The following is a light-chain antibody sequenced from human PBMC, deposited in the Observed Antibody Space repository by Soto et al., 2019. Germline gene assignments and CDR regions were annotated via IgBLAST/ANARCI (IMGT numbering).Light chain of an antibody. J-gene: IGKJ1*01. CDR2: DAS. Sequence: EIVLTQSPATLFLSPGERATLSCRASQSVSSYLAWYQQKPGQAPRLLIYDASNRATGIPARFSGSGSGTDFTLTISSLEPEDFAVYYCHQRGSWPRGTCGQGTKVDIK. V-gene: IGKV3-11*01. CDR1: QSVSSY. CDR3: HQRGSWPRGT.